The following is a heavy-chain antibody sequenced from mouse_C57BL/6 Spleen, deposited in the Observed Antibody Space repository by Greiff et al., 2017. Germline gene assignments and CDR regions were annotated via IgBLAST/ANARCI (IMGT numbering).Heavy chain of an antibody. Sequence: QVHVKQPGAELVRPGSSVKLSCKASGYTFTSYWMDWVKQRPGQGLEWIGNIYPSDSETHYNQKFKDKATLTVDKSSSTAYMQLSSLTSEDSAVYYCARGGTGPFAYWGQGTLVTVSA. CDR1: GYTFTSYW. D-gene: IGHD2-14*01. CDR2: IYPSDSET. J-gene: IGHJ3*01. CDR3: ARGGTGPFAY. V-gene: IGHV1-61*01.